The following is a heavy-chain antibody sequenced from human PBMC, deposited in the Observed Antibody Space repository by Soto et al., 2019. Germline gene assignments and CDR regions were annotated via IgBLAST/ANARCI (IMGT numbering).Heavy chain of an antibody. CDR1: GGTFSSYA. Sequence: SVKVSCKASGGTFSSYAISWVRQAPGQGLEWMGGIIPIFGTANYAQKFQGRVTITADESTSTAYMELSSLRSEDTAVYYCARVSNPGYRSGWYELDYWGQGTLVTVSS. V-gene: IGHV1-69*13. CDR2: IIPIFGTA. CDR3: ARVSNPGYRSGWYELDY. J-gene: IGHJ4*02. D-gene: IGHD6-19*01.